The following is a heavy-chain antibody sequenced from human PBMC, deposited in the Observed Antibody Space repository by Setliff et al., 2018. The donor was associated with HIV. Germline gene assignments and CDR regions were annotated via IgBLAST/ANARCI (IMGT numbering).Heavy chain of an antibody. D-gene: IGHD3-16*02. CDR1: GGTFSNYA. CDR2: IITVFDTT. Sequence: SVKVSCKASGGTFSNYAFSWVRLAPGQGLEWMGGIITVFDTTNYEKKFRDRVTITADESTSTVYLELISLRSEDTAVYYCSVGDYVWGSYRLDLWGQGTIVTGSS. V-gene: IGHV1-69*13. J-gene: IGHJ4*02. CDR3: SVGDYVWGSYRLDL.